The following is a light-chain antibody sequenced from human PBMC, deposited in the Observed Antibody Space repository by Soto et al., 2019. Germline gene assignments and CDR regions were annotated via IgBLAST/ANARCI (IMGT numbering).Light chain of an antibody. Sequence: EIVLTQSPATLSLSPGERATLSCRASQSVSSYLAWYQQKPGQAPRLLLYDASNRATGIPARFSGSGSGTDFTLTISSLEPEDLAVYYCQQRSNWPTFCQGTKLEIK. CDR2: DAS. CDR1: QSVSSY. CDR3: QQRSNWPT. V-gene: IGKV3-11*01. J-gene: IGKJ2*01.